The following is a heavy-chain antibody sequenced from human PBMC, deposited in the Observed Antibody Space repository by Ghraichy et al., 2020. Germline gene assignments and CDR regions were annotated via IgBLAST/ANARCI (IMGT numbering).Heavy chain of an antibody. CDR1: GFSLSTSGVG. CDR2: IYWDDDK. CDR3: AHSTPGLVEMATIYWPFDY. Sequence: SGPTLVKPTQTLTLTCTFSGFSLSTSGVGVGWIRQPPGKALEWLALIYWDDDKRYSPSLKSRLTITKDTSKNQVVLTMTNMDPVDTATYYCAHSTPGLVEMATIYWPFDYWGQGTLVTVSS. D-gene: IGHD5-24*01. V-gene: IGHV2-5*02. J-gene: IGHJ4*02.